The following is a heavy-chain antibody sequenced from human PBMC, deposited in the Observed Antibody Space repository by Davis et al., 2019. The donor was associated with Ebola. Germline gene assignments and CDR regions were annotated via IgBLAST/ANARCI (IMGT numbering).Heavy chain of an antibody. D-gene: IGHD7-27*01. V-gene: IGHV3-7*01. J-gene: IGHJ4*02. Sequence: PGGSLRLSCAASGFTFSSYWMSWVRQAPGKGLEWVANIKQDGSEKYYVDSVKGRFTISRDNAKNSLYLKMNSLRAEDTAVYYCAKDRAGVGNDYWGQGTLVTVSS. CDR3: AKDRAGVGNDY. CDR1: GFTFSSYW. CDR2: IKQDGSEK.